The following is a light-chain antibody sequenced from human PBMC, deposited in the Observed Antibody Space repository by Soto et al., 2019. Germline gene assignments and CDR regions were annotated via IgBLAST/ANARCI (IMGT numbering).Light chain of an antibody. CDR3: QQYNSFSWT. Sequence: DIQMTQSPSTLSASVGDSVTITCRASQSISTWLAWDQQKPGKAPKLLIYDASSLEGGVPSRFSGSGSGTEFTLTISGLQPDDFATYYCQQYNSFSWTFGQGTKVDI. J-gene: IGKJ1*01. V-gene: IGKV1-5*01. CDR1: QSISTW. CDR2: DAS.